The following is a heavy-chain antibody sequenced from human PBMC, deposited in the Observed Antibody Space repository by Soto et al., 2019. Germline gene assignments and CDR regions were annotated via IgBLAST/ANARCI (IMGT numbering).Heavy chain of an antibody. CDR1: GGSISSYY. J-gene: IGHJ3*02. CDR3: ARSVNGNQRLGAFDI. CDR2: IYYSGST. V-gene: IGHV4-59*08. D-gene: IGHD1-1*01. Sequence: SETLSLTCTVSGGSISSYYWSWIRQPPGKGLEWIGYIYYSGSTNYNPSLKSRVTISVDTSKNQFSLKLSSVTAADTAVYYCARSVNGNQRLGAFDIWGQGTMVTVSS.